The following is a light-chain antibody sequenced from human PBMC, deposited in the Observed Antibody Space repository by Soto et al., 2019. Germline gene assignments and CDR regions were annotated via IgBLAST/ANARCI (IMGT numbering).Light chain of an antibody. J-gene: IGKJ1*01. Sequence: DIEMSQSPSSLSASVGDRVTITCRASQSINTWLAWYQQKPGKAPKLLIYKASSLESGVPSGFSGSGSGTEFTLTISSLQPDDFATYYCQQYNSYSRTFGQGTKVDI. CDR1: QSINTW. CDR3: QQYNSYSRT. CDR2: KAS. V-gene: IGKV1-5*03.